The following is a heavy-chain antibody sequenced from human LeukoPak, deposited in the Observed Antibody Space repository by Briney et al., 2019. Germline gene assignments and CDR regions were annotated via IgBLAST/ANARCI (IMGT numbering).Heavy chain of an antibody. J-gene: IGHJ6*02. CDR2: ISAYNGNT. CDR3: ARRVVVVPAAPYYYYGMDV. CDR1: GYTFTSYG. Sequence: GASVKVSCKASGYTFTSYGISWVRQAPGQGLEWLGWISAYNGNTNYAQKLQGRVTMTTDTSTSTAYMELRSLRSDDTAVYYCARRVVVVPAAPYYYYGMDVWGQGTTVSVS. V-gene: IGHV1-18*01. D-gene: IGHD2-2*01.